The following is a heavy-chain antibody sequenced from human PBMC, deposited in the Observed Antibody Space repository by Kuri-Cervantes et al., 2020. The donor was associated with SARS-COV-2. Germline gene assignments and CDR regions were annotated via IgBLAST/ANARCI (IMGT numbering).Heavy chain of an antibody. J-gene: IGHJ4*02. D-gene: IGHD3-3*01. CDR3: ARADWVTLRFSRGPHFDY. CDR1: GYTFTGYY. Sequence: ASVKVSCKASGYTFTGYYMHWVRQAPGQGLEWMGWINPNSGSTNYAQKFQGRVTMTRDTSISTAYMELSRLRSDDTAVYYCARADWVTLRFSRGPHFDYWGQGTLVTVSS. V-gene: IGHV1-2*02. CDR2: INPNSGST.